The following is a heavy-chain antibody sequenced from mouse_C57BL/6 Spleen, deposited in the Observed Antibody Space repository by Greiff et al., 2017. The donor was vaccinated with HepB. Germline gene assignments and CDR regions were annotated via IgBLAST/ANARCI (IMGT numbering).Heavy chain of an antibody. V-gene: IGHV1-50*01. Sequence: QVQLQQPGAELVKPGASVKLSCKASGYTFTSYWMQWVKQRPGQGLEWIGEIDPSDSYTNYNQKFKGKATLTVDTSSSTAYMQLSSLTSEDSAVYYCARGDYYGSNWFAYWGQGTLVTVSA. CDR2: IDPSDSYT. CDR3: ARGDYYGSNWFAY. J-gene: IGHJ3*01. D-gene: IGHD1-1*01. CDR1: GYTFTSYW.